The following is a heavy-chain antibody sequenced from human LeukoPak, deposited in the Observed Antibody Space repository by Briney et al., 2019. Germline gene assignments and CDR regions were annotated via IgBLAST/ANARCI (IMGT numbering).Heavy chain of an antibody. Sequence: SETLSLTCTVSGGSISTSNYYWGWVRQPPGEGLEWIGNIFYSGSTYYSPSLKSRVTISLDTSRNQFSLKLNSVTAADTAVYFCARGAEYYAIWRGYAGYSDYWGQGISVTVSS. CDR1: GGSISTSNYY. D-gene: IGHD3-3*01. J-gene: IGHJ4*02. V-gene: IGHV4-39*07. CDR3: ARGAEYYAIWRGYAGYSDY. CDR2: IFYSGST.